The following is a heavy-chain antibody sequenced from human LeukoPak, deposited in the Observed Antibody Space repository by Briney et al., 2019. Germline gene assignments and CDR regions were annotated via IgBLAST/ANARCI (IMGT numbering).Heavy chain of an antibody. D-gene: IGHD3-22*01. CDR2: IDSDGSTT. CDR1: GFTFSDYW. Sequence: PGGSLRLSCAASGFTFSDYWMHWVRHAPGKGLVWVSRIDSDGSTTTYADPVKGRFTISRDNAKNTLYLQMNSLRAEDTAVYYCTRAYYYTSSGGDYWGQGTQVTVSS. J-gene: IGHJ4*02. V-gene: IGHV3-74*01. CDR3: TRAYYYTSSGGDY.